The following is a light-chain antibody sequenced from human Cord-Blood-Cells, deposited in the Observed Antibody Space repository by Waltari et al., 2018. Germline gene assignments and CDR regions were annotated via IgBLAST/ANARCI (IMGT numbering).Light chain of an antibody. CDR3: QQRSNWPPYT. CDR2: DAS. J-gene: IGKJ2*01. Sequence: EIVLTQSPATLPLSPGERDTLSCRASQSVSSYLAWYQHKPGQAPRLLIYDASNRATGIPARFSGSGSGTDFTLTISSLEPEDFAVYYCQQRSNWPPYTFGQGTKLEIK. CDR1: QSVSSY. V-gene: IGKV3-11*01.